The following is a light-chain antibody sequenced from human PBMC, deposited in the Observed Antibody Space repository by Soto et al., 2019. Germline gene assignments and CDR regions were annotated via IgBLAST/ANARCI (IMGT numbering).Light chain of an antibody. CDR3: QNYNSAPLT. CDR2: AAS. CDR1: QDISNY. J-gene: IGKJ4*01. V-gene: IGKV1-27*01. Sequence: DIQMTQSPSSLSTSEGDRVTITCRASQDISNYLVWYQQKPGKAPKLLIYAASSLQSGVPSRFSGSGSGTDFTLTISSLQPEDVATYYCQNYNSAPLTFGGGTKVEIK.